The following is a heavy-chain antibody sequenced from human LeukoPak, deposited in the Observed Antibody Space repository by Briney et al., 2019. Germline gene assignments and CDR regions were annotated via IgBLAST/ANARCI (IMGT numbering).Heavy chain of an antibody. D-gene: IGHD3-10*01. CDR2: IKQDGSEK. V-gene: IGHV3-7*01. Sequence: GGSLRLSCAASGFTFSSYWMSWVRQAPGKGLEWVANIKQDGSEKYYVDSVKGRFTISIYNAKNSLYLQMNSLRAEDTAVYYCARDSAYYYGSGSYSVYYYYYYGMDVWGQGTTVTVSS. J-gene: IGHJ6*02. CDR3: ARDSAYYYGSGSYSVYYYYYYGMDV. CDR1: GFTFSSYW.